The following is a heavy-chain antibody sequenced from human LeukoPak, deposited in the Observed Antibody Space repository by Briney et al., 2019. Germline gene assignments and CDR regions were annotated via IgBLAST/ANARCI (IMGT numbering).Heavy chain of an antibody. CDR2: IYYSGST. D-gene: IGHD3-3*01. CDR3: ARDAFNAYYDFWSGYYDY. Sequence: SETLSLTCTVSGGSISSGDYYWSWIRQPPGKGLEWIGYIYYSGSTYYNPSLKSRVTISVDTSKNQFPLKLSSVTAADTAVYYCARDAFNAYYDFWSGYYDYWGQGTLVTVSS. J-gene: IGHJ4*02. V-gene: IGHV4-30-4*08. CDR1: GGSISSGDYY.